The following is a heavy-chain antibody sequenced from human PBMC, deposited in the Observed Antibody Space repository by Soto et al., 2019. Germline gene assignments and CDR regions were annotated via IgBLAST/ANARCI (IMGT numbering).Heavy chain of an antibody. J-gene: IGHJ4*02. Sequence: PGGSLRLSCAASGFTFNRHAIHWVRQSPGKGLEWVTVISRDGNNKYSADSVKGRFTISRDNAKNTVILQMNSLRREDAAIYYCARSRSGAVADSFDYWGQGTPVTVSS. CDR3: ARSRSGAVADSFDY. V-gene: IGHV3-30-3*01. D-gene: IGHD3-10*01. CDR2: ISRDGNNK. CDR1: GFTFNRHA.